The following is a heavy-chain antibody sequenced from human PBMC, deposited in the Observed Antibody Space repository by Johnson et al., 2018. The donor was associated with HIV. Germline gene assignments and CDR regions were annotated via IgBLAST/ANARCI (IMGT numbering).Heavy chain of an antibody. CDR3: AKTEDRGYRMETGAFDI. V-gene: IGHV3-13*01. D-gene: IGHD5-18*01. Sequence: VQLVESGGGVVQPGRSLRLSCAASGFTFSSYDMHWVRQATGKGLEWVSAIGTAGDTYYPGSVKGRFTISRDNSKNTLYLQMNSLRAEDTAVYYCAKTEDRGYRMETGAFDIWGQGTMVTVSS. J-gene: IGHJ3*02. CDR1: GFTFSSYD. CDR2: IGTAGDT.